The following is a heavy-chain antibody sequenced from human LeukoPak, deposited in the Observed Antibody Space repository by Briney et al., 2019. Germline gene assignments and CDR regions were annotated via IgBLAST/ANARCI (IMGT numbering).Heavy chain of an antibody. J-gene: IGHJ4*02. D-gene: IGHD4-17*01. Sequence: PGRSLRLSCAASGFTFNRYAMHWVRQAPGKGLEWVAVISYDGSNKYYADSVKGRFTISRDNSKNTLYLQMNSLRAEDTAVYYCARDEPTVTTGPPVGSWGQGTLVTVSS. CDR2: ISYDGSNK. CDR1: GFTFNRYA. CDR3: ARDEPTVTTGPPVGS. V-gene: IGHV3-30-3*01.